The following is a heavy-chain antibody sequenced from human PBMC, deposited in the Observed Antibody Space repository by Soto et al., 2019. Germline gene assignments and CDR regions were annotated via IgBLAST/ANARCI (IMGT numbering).Heavy chain of an antibody. J-gene: IGHJ4*02. CDR1: GYSFSDHY. CDR2: ININSGGT. V-gene: IGHV1-2*02. CDR3: VRVGSVAATLFDF. Sequence: ASVKVSCKASGYSFSDHYIHWVRQAPGQGLEWMGWININSGGTNSARKFQGRVTMTRDTSVNTVYMELSRLRSDDTAVYYCVRVGSVAATLFDFWGQGTLVTVSS. D-gene: IGHD2-15*01.